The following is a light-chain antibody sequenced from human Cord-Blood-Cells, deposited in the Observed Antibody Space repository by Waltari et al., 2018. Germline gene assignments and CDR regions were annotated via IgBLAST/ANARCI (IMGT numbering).Light chain of an antibody. Sequence: EIVMTQSPANLSVSPGERATLSCRASQSVSSNLAWYQQKPGQAPRLLIYGASTRATGIPARCSGSGSATEFTLTISSLQSEDLAVYYCQQYNNWPPWTFGQGTKVEIK. CDR1: QSVSSN. J-gene: IGKJ1*01. CDR2: GAS. V-gene: IGKV3-15*01. CDR3: QQYNNWPPWT.